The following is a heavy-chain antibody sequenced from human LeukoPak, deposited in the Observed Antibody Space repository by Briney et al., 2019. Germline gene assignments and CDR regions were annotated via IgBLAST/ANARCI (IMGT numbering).Heavy chain of an antibody. V-gene: IGHV1-18*01. D-gene: IGHD6-6*01. CDR3: AREALDIAARRKRRNWFDP. CDR1: GYTFTSYG. Sequence: GASVKVSCKASGYTFTSYGISWVRQAPGQGLEWMGWISAYNGNTNYAQKLQGRVAMTTDTSTSTAYMELRSLRSDDTAVYYCAREALDIAARRKRRNWFDPWGQGTLVTVSS. CDR2: ISAYNGNT. J-gene: IGHJ5*02.